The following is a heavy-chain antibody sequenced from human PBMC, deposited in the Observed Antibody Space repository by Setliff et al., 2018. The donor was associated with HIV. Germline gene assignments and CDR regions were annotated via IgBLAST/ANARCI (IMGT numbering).Heavy chain of an antibody. CDR1: GFTFSGYS. J-gene: IGHJ6*02. V-gene: IGHV3-48*01. Sequence: GGSLRLSCAASGFTFSGYSVHWVRQAPGKGLEWVAHISSIISLTYYADSVKGRFTISRDNARNSLFLQMSSLRAEDTAVYYCARGGVRGNYYYYGMDVWGQGTTVTVSS. CDR3: ARGGVRGNYYYYGMDV. D-gene: IGHD3-16*01. CDR2: ISSIISLT.